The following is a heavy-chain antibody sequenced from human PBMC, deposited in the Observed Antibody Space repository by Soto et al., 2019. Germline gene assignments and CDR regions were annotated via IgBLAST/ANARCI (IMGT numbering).Heavy chain of an antibody. CDR3: AHSRCGGDCLQSYSSHYYYGMDV. D-gene: IGHD2-21*02. Sequence: QITLKESGPTLVKPTQTLTLACTFSGFSLSTGGLGVGWIRQPPGKALEWLALIYWDDDKRYSPSLKSRLTITQDTSKNQVVLTMTNMDPVDTATYYCAHSRCGGDCLQSYSSHYYYGMDVWGQGTTVTVSS. CDR2: IYWDDDK. J-gene: IGHJ6*02. V-gene: IGHV2-5*02. CDR1: GFSLSTGGLG.